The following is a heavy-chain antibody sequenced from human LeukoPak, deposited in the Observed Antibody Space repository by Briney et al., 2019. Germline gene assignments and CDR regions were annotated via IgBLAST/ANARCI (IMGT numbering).Heavy chain of an antibody. J-gene: IGHJ5*02. CDR3: ARDSWHVMVRGVIGATSWFDP. Sequence: SVKVSCKASGGTFSSYAISWVRQAPGQGLEWMGGIIPIFGTANYAQKLQGRVTITADESTSTAYMELSSLRSEDTAVYYCARDSWHVMVRGVIGATSWFDPWGQGTLVTVSS. V-gene: IGHV1-69*13. CDR1: GGTFSSYA. CDR2: IIPIFGTA. D-gene: IGHD3-10*01.